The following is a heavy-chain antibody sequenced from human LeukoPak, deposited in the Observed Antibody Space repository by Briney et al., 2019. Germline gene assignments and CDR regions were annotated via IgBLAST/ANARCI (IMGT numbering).Heavy chain of an antibody. CDR1: GFTFSDYW. V-gene: IGHV3-7*01. D-gene: IGHD6-13*01. CDR2: IKQDGNEK. J-gene: IGHJ4*02. Sequence: GGSLRLSCVASGFTFSDYWMSLVRQAPGKGLEWVANIKQDGNEKYYVDSVKGRFTISRDNAKNSLYLQMNSLKTEDTAVYYCARDRVWTVLYWGQGTLVTVSS. CDR3: ARDRVWTVLY.